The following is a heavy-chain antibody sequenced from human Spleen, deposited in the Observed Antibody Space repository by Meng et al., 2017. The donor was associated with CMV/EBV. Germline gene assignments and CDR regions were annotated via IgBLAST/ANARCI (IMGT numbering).Heavy chain of an antibody. J-gene: IGHJ4*02. CDR3: ASRTSGYRYYFDY. V-gene: IGHV4-31*03. CDR1: SGSIGRNDYY. CDR2: IYYSGIT. Sequence: LRLSCTVSSGSIGRNDYYWSWLRQHPGKGLEWIGHIYYSGITYYNPSLKSRVIISVDTSKSQFSLKLSSVTAADTAVYYCASRTSGYRYYFDYWGQGTLVTVSS. D-gene: IGHD3-22*01.